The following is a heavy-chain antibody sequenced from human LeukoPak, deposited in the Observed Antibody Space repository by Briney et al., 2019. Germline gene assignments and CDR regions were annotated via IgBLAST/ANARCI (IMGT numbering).Heavy chain of an antibody. J-gene: IGHJ4*02. CDR1: GYSISSGYY. D-gene: IGHD3-22*01. CDR3: ASYNYDSSGFDY. CDR2: IYHSGST. Sequence: NSSPTLSLTCTVSGYSISSGYYWAWIRQPPGKGLEWIGSIYHSGSTYYNPSLKSRVTISVDTSKNQFSLKLSSVTAADTAVYYCASYNYDSSGFDYWGQGTLVTVSS. V-gene: IGHV4-38-2*02.